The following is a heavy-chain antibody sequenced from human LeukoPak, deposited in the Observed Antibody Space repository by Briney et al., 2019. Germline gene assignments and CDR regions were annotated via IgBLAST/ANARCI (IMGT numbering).Heavy chain of an antibody. CDR1: GGSISSYF. CDR2: NDNRGST. J-gene: IGHJ2*01. D-gene: IGHD3-22*01. V-gene: IGHV4-59*01. CDR3: ARVTRRGDSSGFYSDYWYFDV. Sequence: SETLPLTRTVSGGSISSYFWSWIRQPPGKGLGWIGYNDNRGSTNYNPSLKNRVSISVDPSKKQFSLKVTSVPAADTAIYDCARVTRRGDSSGFYSDYWYFDVWGRGALVTVSS.